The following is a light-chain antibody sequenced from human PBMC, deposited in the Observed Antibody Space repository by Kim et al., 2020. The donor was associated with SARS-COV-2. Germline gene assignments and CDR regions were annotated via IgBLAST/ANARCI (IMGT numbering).Light chain of an antibody. CDR3: QQYGSSPST. CDR2: GAS. CDR1: QGVSSY. Sequence: EIVLTQSPGTLSLSPGERATLSCRASQGVSSYLAWYQQKPGQAPRLPIYGASSKATGIPDRFSGSGSATDFTLTIGRLEPEDFAVYYCQQYGSSPSTFGQGTRLEIK. V-gene: IGKV3-20*01. J-gene: IGKJ5*01.